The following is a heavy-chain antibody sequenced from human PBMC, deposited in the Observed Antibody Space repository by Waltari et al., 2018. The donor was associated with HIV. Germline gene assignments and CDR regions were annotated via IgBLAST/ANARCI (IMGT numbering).Heavy chain of an antibody. CDR3: TTRSRPSYYFGLDV. V-gene: IGHV3-15*01. Sequence: EVQLVESGGGLVRPGKSLILPCTAPGFAFINGWMTWVRQAPGKRPEWVGRIKSKTEPATITDYAAPVKDRFIISRDDSKNTLYLQMNSLKIEDTAVYYCTTRSRPSYYFGLDVWGQGTTVTVSS. CDR1: GFAFINGW. CDR2: IKSKTEPATIT. J-gene: IGHJ6*02. D-gene: IGHD2-15*01.